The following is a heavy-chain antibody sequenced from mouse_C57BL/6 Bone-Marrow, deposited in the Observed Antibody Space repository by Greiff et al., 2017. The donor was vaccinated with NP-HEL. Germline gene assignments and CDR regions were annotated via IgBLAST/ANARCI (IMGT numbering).Heavy chain of an antibody. CDR2: IYPGSGST. CDR1: GYTFTSYW. J-gene: IGHJ4*01. Sequence: VQLQQPGAELVKPGASVKMSCKASGYTFTSYWITWVKQRPGQGLEWIGDIYPGSGSTNYNEKFKSKATLTVDTSSSTAYMQLSSLTSEDSAVYYCARGDYGNYYAMDYWGQGTSVTVSS. D-gene: IGHD2-1*01. CDR3: ARGDYGNYYAMDY. V-gene: IGHV1-55*01.